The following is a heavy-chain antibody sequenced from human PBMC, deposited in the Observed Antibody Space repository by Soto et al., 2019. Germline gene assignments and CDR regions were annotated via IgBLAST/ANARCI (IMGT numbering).Heavy chain of an antibody. V-gene: IGHV3-30*02. CDR2: VPYDGSNK. CDR1: AFTFSSYG. CDR3: ARGYLGYYDFRSGYYSYYGMDV. J-gene: IGHJ6*02. D-gene: IGHD3-3*01. Sequence: PGGSLRLSCAASAFTFSSYGMHWVRQAPGKGLEWVSFVPYDGSNKKYADSVKGRFTISRDNSKNTLYLQMNNLRAEDTAVYYCARGYLGYYDFRSGYYSYYGMDVWGQGTTVTVSS.